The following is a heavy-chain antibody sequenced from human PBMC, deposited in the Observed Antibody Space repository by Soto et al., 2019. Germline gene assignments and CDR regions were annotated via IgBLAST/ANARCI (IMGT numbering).Heavy chain of an antibody. CDR1: GFTFSSYT. D-gene: IGHD6-6*01. Sequence: GGSLRLSCEASGFTFSSYTMNWVRQAPGKGLEWVSSINPSSSYIFYADSVKGRFTISRDNAKNSLYLQMNSLRAEDTAVYYCARDLYNSSPKYWGQGTLVTVSS. J-gene: IGHJ4*02. CDR3: ARDLYNSSPKY. CDR2: INPSSSYI. V-gene: IGHV3-21*01.